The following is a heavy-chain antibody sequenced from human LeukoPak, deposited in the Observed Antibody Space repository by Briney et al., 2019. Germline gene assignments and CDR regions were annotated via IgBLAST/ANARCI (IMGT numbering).Heavy chain of an antibody. Sequence: PWASVTVSCKASGYTFTGYYMHWVRQAPGQGLEWMGWINPNSGGTNYAQKFQGRVTMTRDTSISTAYMELSRLRSDDTAVYYCARGANKWLLVGPFDYWGQGTLVTVSS. CDR2: INPNSGGT. V-gene: IGHV1-2*02. CDR1: GYTFTGYY. CDR3: ARGANKWLLVGPFDY. D-gene: IGHD3-22*01. J-gene: IGHJ4*02.